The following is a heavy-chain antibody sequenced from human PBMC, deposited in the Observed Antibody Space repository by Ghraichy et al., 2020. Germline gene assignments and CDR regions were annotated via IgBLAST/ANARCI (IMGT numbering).Heavy chain of an antibody. CDR1: GASISSDY. J-gene: IGHJ3*02. CDR2: IQSSEGT. D-gene: IGHD1-26*01. V-gene: IGHV4-4*07. CDR3: ARFKAGSPNGFDI. Sequence: SETLSLTCSVSGASISSDYWNWIRQSAGERLEWIGRIQSSEGTVYNPSLTSRVTLSVDTSKNQFSLKLTSVTAADTAVYYCARFKAGSPNGFDIWGQGTMVTVSS.